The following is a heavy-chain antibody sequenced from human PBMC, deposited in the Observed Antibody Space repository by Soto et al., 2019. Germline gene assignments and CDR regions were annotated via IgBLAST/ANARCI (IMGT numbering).Heavy chain of an antibody. J-gene: IGHJ4*02. CDR3: ARDQSWHDLVWWLVL. V-gene: IGHV1-46*03. CDR2: IYPGGVNI. CDR1: GGTFSSDS. D-gene: IGHD2-15*01. Sequence: GASVKVSCKASGGTFSSDSFSWVRQAPGQGLEWMGTIYPGGVNIGYAQKFKGRVTMTKDTSTSTVYMELNSLTSEDTAVYYCARDQSWHDLVWWLVLWGKGTLVSVS.